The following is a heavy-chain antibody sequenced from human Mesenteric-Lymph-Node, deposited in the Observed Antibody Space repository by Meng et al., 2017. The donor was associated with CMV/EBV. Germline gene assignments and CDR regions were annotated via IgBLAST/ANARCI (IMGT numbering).Heavy chain of an antibody. D-gene: IGHD3/OR15-3a*01. CDR1: GDSVSSNNAA. CDR2: TYYKSKWYN. V-gene: IGHV6-1*01. Sequence: AIAGDSVSSNNAARNWIRQSASRGLEWLGRTYYKSKWYNEYAVSVKSRLIINPDTSKNQFSLQLNSVTPEDTAVYYCARDLGGLGFWGQGTLVTVSS. J-gene: IGHJ4*02. CDR3: ARDLGGLGF.